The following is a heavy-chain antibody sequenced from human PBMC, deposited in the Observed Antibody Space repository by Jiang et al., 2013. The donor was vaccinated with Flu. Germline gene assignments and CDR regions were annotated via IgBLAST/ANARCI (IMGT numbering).Heavy chain of an antibody. CDR3: AGDPPGSGFAFHI. Sequence: AASGFAFNSYAMHWVRQAPGKGVEWVSFIWFDGSNKHFADSVKGRFTISRDNSKNILYLQMDSLRGEDTATYYCAGDPPGSGFAFHIWGQGTVVTVSS. CDR1: GFAFNSYA. D-gene: IGHD6-25*01. CDR2: IWFDGSNK. V-gene: IGHV3-33*01. J-gene: IGHJ3*02.